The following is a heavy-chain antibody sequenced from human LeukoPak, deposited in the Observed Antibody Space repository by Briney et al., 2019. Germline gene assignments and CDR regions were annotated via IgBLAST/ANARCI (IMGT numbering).Heavy chain of an antibody. CDR1: GFTFSSYW. Sequence: GGSLSLSCVASGFTFSSYWMSWVRQAPGKGLEWVANIKQDGSEKYYVDSVKGRFTISRDNAKNSLYLQMNSLRAEDTAVYYCARDRGAFDFGGQGTMVTVSS. V-gene: IGHV3-7*01. J-gene: IGHJ3*01. CDR3: ARDRGAFDF. CDR2: IKQDGSEK.